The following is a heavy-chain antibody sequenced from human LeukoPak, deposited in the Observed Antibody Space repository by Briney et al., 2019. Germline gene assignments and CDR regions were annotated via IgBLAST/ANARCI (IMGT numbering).Heavy chain of an antibody. D-gene: IGHD3-10*01. J-gene: IGHJ5*02. V-gene: IGHV1-46*01. CDR2: INPSGGST. CDR1: GYTFTSYY. CDR3: ARGRVRGVTMFDP. Sequence: ASVKVSCKASGYTFTSYYMHWVRQAPGQGLEWMGIINPSGGSTSYAQKFQGRVTMTRNTSISTAYMELSSLRSEDTAVYYCARGRVRGVTMFDPWGQGTLVTVSS.